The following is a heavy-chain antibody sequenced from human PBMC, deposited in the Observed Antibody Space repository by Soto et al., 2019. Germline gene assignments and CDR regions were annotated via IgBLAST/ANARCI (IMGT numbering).Heavy chain of an antibody. V-gene: IGHV4-34*01. J-gene: IGHJ4*02. CDR2: INHSGST. CDR1: GGSFSGYY. D-gene: IGHD4-17*01. CDR3: ARGRPTVVTFLRGPDFDY. Sequence: QVQLQQWGAGLLKPSETLSLTCAVYGGSFSGYYWSWIRQPPGKGLEWIGEINHSGSTNYNPSLKSRVTISVDPSKNQFSLKLSSVTAANTAVYYCARGRPTVVTFLRGPDFDYWGQGTLVTVSS.